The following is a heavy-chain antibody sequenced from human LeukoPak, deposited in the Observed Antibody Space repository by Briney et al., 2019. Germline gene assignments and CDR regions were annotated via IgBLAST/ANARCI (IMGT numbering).Heavy chain of an antibody. CDR2: IWYDGSNR. Sequence: GGSLRLSCAASGFTFSSYGMHWVRQAPGKGLEWLAVIWYDGSNRYYADSVKGRFTISRGNSKNTLYLQINSLRAEDTALYYCAKRRRPSGGAYDMWGPGTMVTVSS. J-gene: IGHJ3*02. D-gene: IGHD2-15*01. CDR3: AKRRRPSGGAYDM. CDR1: GFTFSSYG. V-gene: IGHV3-33*06.